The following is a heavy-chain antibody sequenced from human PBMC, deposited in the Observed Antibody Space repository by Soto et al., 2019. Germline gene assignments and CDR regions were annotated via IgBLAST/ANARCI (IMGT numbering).Heavy chain of an antibody. D-gene: IGHD3-10*01. CDR3: ARSGGYYYGSGSYGGGGYYYYYGMDV. CDR1: GYTFTGYY. J-gene: IGHJ6*02. V-gene: IGHV1-2*04. Sequence: QVQLVQSGAEVKKPGASVKVSCKASGYTFTGYYMHWVRQAPGQGLEWMGWINPNSGGTNYAQKFQGWVTMTRDTTSSTAYMGVSRLRCDDTAVYYCARSGGYYYGSGSYGGGGYYYYYGMDVWGQGTTVTVSS. CDR2: INPNSGGT.